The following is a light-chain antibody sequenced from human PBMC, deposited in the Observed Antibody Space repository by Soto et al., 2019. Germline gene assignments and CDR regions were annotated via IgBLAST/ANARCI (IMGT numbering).Light chain of an antibody. CDR1: QSVSSSY. V-gene: IGKV3-20*01. CDR2: GAS. Sequence: EIVMTQSTATLSVSPGERATLSCRASQSVSSSYLAWYQQKPGQAPRLLIYGASSRATGIPDRFSGSGSGTDFTLTITRLEPEDFAVYHCQYYGTSPRTFGQGTKVDIK. CDR3: QYYGTSPRT. J-gene: IGKJ1*01.